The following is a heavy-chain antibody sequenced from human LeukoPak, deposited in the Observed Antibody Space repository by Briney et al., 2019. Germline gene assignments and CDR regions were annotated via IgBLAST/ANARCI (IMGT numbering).Heavy chain of an antibody. CDR1: GGSISPYS. Sequence: SETLSLTCTVSGGSISPYSWSWIRQPPGKGLEWIGYTLYSGSTNYNPSLKSRVTISVATSKNEFYLELSSVTAADTAVYYCARDYHDTSGDNYVGGYYYMDVWGKGTTVTVSS. V-gene: IGHV4-59*08. CDR2: TLYSGST. D-gene: IGHD3-22*01. CDR3: ARDYHDTSGDNYVGGYYYMDV. J-gene: IGHJ6*03.